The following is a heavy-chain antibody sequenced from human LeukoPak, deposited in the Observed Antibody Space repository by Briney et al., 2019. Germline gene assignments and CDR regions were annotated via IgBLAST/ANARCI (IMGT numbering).Heavy chain of an antibody. Sequence: ASVKVSCKASGYTFTSYGISWVRQAPGQGLEWMGWISAYNGNTNYAQKFQGRVTMTRDTSTSTVYMELSSLRSEDTAVYYCAREDPRVERSFDPWGQGTLVTVSS. CDR1: GYTFTSYG. CDR3: AREDPRVERSFDP. CDR2: ISAYNGNT. V-gene: IGHV1-18*01. J-gene: IGHJ5*02. D-gene: IGHD1-1*01.